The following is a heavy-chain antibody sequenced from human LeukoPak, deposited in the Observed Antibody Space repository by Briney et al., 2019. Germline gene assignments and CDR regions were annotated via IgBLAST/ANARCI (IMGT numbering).Heavy chain of an antibody. CDR1: GGSISSSSYY. V-gene: IGHV4-39*07. Sequence: SETLSLTCTVSGGSISSSSYYWGWIRQPPGKGLEWIGSIYYSGSTYYNPSLKSRVTISVDTSKNQFSLKLSSVTAADTAVYYCARGGYSGYVAWFDPWGQGTLVTVS. J-gene: IGHJ5*02. D-gene: IGHD5-12*01. CDR2: IYYSGST. CDR3: ARGGYSGYVAWFDP.